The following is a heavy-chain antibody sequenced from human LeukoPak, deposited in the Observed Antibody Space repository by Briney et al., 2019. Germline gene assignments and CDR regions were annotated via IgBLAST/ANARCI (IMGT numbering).Heavy chain of an antibody. CDR2: INPNSGGT. CDR3: ARRDYYYHSGGYDY. J-gene: IGHJ4*02. Sequence: ASVKVSCKASGYTFTSYYMHWVRQAPGQGLEWMGWINPNSGGTNYAQKFQGRVTMTRDTSISTAYMELSRLRSDDTAVYYCARRDYYYHSGGYDYWGQGTLVTVS. V-gene: IGHV1-2*02. D-gene: IGHD3-22*01. CDR1: GYTFTSYY.